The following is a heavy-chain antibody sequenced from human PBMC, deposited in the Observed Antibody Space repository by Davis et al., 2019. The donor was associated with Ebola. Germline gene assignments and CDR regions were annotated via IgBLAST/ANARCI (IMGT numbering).Heavy chain of an antibody. Sequence: GASLKISCAASGYTFRIHAMTWVRQAPGKGLEWVSALSGSGGLSYYADSVKGRFTISRDNAKNSLYLQMNSLRAEDTAVYYCARDAPDDSLYYYGMDVWGQGTTVTVSS. CDR3: ARDAPDDSLYYYGMDV. V-gene: IGHV3-23*01. CDR1: GYTFRIHA. J-gene: IGHJ6*02. CDR2: LSGSGGLS. D-gene: IGHD2-15*01.